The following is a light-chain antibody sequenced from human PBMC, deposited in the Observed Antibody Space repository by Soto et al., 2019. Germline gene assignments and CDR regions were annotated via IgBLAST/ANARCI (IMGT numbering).Light chain of an antibody. J-gene: IGKJ5*01. CDR1: HSLVYADGNTY. CDR3: MQGTHWPIT. V-gene: IGKV2-30*01. Sequence: VVMTQSPLSLPVTLGQPASISCRSTHSLVYADGNTYLQWFQQRPGQSPRRLIYKVSNRDSGVPARFSGSGSGTDFALKISRVEAEDVGVYYCMQGTHWPITFGQGTRLEIK. CDR2: KVS.